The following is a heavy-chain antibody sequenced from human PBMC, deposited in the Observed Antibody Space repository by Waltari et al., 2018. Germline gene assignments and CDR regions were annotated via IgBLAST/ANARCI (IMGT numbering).Heavy chain of an antibody. D-gene: IGHD2-15*01. Sequence: QLQLQESGPGLVKPSETLSLTCTVSGGSIINRGDYWGWIRQPPGKGLEWLGYIYYSGSTFYNSSLNSRLTISVDTSKNQFSLKLSSVTAADTAVYYCARAKYCSGGSCYFDPWGQGTLVTVSS. CDR3: ARAKYCSGGSCYFDP. CDR1: GGSIINRGDY. CDR2: IYYSGST. V-gene: IGHV4-39*01. J-gene: IGHJ5*02.